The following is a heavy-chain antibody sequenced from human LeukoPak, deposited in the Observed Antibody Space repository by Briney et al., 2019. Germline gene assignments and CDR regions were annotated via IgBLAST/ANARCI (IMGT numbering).Heavy chain of an antibody. CDR1: GGTFSSYA. Sequence: GASVKVSCKASGGTFSSYAISWVRQAPGQGLEWMGRIIPILGIANYAQKFQGRVTITADKSTSTAYMELSSLRSEDTAVYYCASMTVDYYDSSAPPADYWGQGTLVTGSS. CDR2: IIPILGIA. CDR3: ASMTVDYYDSSAPPADY. J-gene: IGHJ4*02. D-gene: IGHD3-22*01. V-gene: IGHV1-69*04.